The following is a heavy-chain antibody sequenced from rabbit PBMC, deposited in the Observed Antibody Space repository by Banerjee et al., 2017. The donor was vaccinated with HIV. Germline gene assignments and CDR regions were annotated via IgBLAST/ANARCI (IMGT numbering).Heavy chain of an antibody. CDR2: IGIGSGTT. Sequence: QEQLVESGGGLVQPGGSLTLSCKASGFDFSTYGVSWVRQAPGKGLEWIGCIGIGSGTTYYASWAKGRFTISKTSSTTVTLQMTSLTAADTATYFCTRGSSYYNLWGQGTLVTVS. J-gene: IGHJ4*01. V-gene: IGHV1S45*01. CDR3: TRGSSYYNL. CDR1: GFDFSTYG. D-gene: IGHD1-1*01.